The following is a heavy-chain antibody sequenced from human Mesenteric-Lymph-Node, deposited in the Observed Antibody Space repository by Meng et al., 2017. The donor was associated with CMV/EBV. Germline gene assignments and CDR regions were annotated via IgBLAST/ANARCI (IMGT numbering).Heavy chain of an antibody. Sequence: GESLKISCAASGFTFSSYGMHWVRQAPGKGLEWVAFIRYDGSNKYYADSVKGRFTISRDNSKNTLYLQMNSLRAEDTAVYYCARVGRRGLIAPQDHWGQGTLVTVSS. J-gene: IGHJ4*02. CDR2: IRYDGSNK. CDR1: GFTFSSYG. V-gene: IGHV3-30*02. D-gene: IGHD6-6*01. CDR3: ARVGRRGLIAPQDH.